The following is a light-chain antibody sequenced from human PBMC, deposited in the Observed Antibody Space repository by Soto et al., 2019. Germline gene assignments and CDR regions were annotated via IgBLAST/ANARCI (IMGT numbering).Light chain of an antibody. CDR2: EVS. Sequence: QSALTQPPSASGSPGQSVTISCTGTSSDVGGYNYVSWYQQHPGKAPKLMIYEVSKRPSGVPDRFSGSKSGNTASLTVSGLQDEDEAYYYCTSYASSTNLVFGGGTKLTVL. CDR3: TSYASSTNLV. J-gene: IGLJ2*01. V-gene: IGLV2-8*01. CDR1: SSDVGGYNY.